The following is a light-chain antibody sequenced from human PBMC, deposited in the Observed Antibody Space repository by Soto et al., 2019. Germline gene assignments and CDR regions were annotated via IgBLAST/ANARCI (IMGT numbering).Light chain of an antibody. V-gene: IGLV1-47*01. Sequence: QSLLTQPPSASGTPGQRVTISCSGSSPNIGSNYVYWYQQLPGTAPKLLIYRNNQRPSGVPDRFSGSKSGTSASLAISGLGSEDEADYYCAAWDDSLSAWVFGGGTKHTVL. CDR1: SPNIGSNY. J-gene: IGLJ3*02. CDR2: RNN. CDR3: AAWDDSLSAWV.